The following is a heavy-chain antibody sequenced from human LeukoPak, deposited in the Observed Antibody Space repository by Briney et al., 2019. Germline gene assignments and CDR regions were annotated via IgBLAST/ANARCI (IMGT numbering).Heavy chain of an antibody. Sequence: GGSLRLSCAASGFTFSSYWMSWVRQAPGKGLEWVANIKQDGSEKYYVDSGKGRFTISRDNAKNSLYLQMNSLRAEDTAVYYCAREGGGYYYGMDVWGKGTTVTVSS. CDR2: IKQDGSEK. V-gene: IGHV3-7*03. CDR3: AREGGGYYYGMDV. D-gene: IGHD3-16*01. CDR1: GFTFSSYW. J-gene: IGHJ6*04.